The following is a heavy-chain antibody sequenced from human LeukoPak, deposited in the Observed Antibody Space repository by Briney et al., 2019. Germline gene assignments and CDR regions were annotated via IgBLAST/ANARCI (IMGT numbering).Heavy chain of an antibody. CDR3: ARVGDGHSVNYFDY. CDR1: GFTLNNYG. D-gene: IGHD5-24*01. CDR2: ISSSGRTV. J-gene: IGHJ4*02. Sequence: GRSLRLSCAASGFTLNNYGMTWVRQAPERGLEWVSYISSSGRTVYYADSVKGRFTVSRDTAENSLHLQMNSLRDEDTAMFYCARVGDGHSVNYFDYWGQGTLVTVSS. V-gene: IGHV3-48*02.